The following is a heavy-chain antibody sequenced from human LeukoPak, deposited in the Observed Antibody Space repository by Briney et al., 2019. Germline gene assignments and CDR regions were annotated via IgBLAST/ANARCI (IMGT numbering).Heavy chain of an antibody. CDR1: GNSISSGRYY. D-gene: IGHD2-15*01. CDR2: VYYSGST. CDR3: ARHTCSGVSCYYYYYYMDV. Sequence: TSETLSLTCTVSGNSISSGRYYWGWIRQTPGKGLEWIGTVYYSGSTYYSPSLKGRVSISIDTSENQFSLKLSSVTAADTAVYYCARHTCSGVSCYYYYYYMDVWGKGTTVTISS. V-gene: IGHV4-39*01. J-gene: IGHJ6*03.